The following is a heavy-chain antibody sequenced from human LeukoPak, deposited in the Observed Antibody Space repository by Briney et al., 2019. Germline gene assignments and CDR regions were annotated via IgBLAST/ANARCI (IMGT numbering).Heavy chain of an antibody. D-gene: IGHD6-19*01. Sequence: GASVKVSCKVSGYTLTELSMHWVRQAPGKGLEWMGGFDPEDGETIYAQKFQGRVTMTEDTSTDTAYMELSSLRSEDTAVYCCATDGSGWYGHMDVWGQGTTVTVSS. CDR3: ATDGSGWYGHMDV. J-gene: IGHJ6*02. CDR1: GYTLTELS. CDR2: FDPEDGET. V-gene: IGHV1-24*01.